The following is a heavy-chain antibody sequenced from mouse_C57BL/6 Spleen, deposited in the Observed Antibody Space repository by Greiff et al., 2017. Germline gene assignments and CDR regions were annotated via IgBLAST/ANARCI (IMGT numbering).Heavy chain of an antibody. J-gene: IGHJ2*01. Sequence: VKLMESGAELVRPGASVTLSCKASGYTFTDYEMHWVKQTPVHGLEWIGAIDPETGGTAYNQKFKGKAILTADKSSSTAYMELRSLTSEDSAVYYCARGGGTGYFDYWGQGTTLTVSS. D-gene: IGHD2-14*01. V-gene: IGHV1-15*01. CDR3: ARGGGTGYFDY. CDR1: GYTFTDYE. CDR2: IDPETGGT.